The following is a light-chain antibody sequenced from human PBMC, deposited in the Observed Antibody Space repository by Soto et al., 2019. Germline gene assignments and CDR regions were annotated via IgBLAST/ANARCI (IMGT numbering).Light chain of an antibody. CDR1: QSLVHTNGNTS. J-gene: IGKJ1*01. V-gene: IGKV2-30*02. Sequence: DVVVTQSPLSLPVTLGQPASISCRSNQSLVHTNGNTSLAWFQQRPGQSPRRLIYKVSIRDSGVPDRFSGSGSGTEFTLTIGRVEAEDFGVYYCMQCTHWPRTFGQGTKVEIK. CDR3: MQCTHWPRT. CDR2: KVS.